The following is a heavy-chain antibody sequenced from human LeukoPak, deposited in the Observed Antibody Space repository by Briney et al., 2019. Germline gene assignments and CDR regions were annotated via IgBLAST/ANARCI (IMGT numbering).Heavy chain of an antibody. V-gene: IGHV1-18*01. D-gene: IGHD6-25*01. Sequence: ASVKVSCKASGYTFTSYGISWVRQAPGQGLEWVGWISAYNGNTNYAQKFQGRVTITRDTSISTAYMEVSSLRSDDTAVYFCVRAAKCSGGGCDSKEYVYYFDYWGQGTLVTVSS. CDR2: ISAYNGNT. J-gene: IGHJ4*02. CDR1: GYTFTSYG. CDR3: VRAAKCSGGGCDSKEYVYYFDY.